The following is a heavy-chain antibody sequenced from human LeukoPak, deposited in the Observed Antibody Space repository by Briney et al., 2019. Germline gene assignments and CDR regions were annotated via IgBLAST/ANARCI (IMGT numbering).Heavy chain of an antibody. J-gene: IGHJ4*02. CDR2: IYHSGST. D-gene: IGHD3-10*02. CDR1: GGSISSGGYS. Sequence: SQTLSLTCAVSGGSISSGGYSCSWIWQPPGKGLEWIGYIYHSGSTYYNPSLKSRVTISVDRSKNQFSLKLSPVTAADTAVYYCAGIVRGVISMAFDYWGQGTLVTVSS. V-gene: IGHV4-30-2*01. CDR3: AGIVRGVISMAFDY.